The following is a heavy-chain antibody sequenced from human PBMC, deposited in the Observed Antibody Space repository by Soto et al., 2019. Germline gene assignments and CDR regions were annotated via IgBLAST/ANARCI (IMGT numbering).Heavy chain of an antibody. V-gene: IGHV1-18*01. Sequence: ASVQVSCKASGYTFTSYGISWVRQAPGQGLEWMGWISAYNGNTNYAQKLQGGVTMTTDTSTSTAYMELRSLRSDDTAVYYCARYGITMVRGVITHYYYGVDVWGQGTTVTVSS. CDR3: ARYGITMVRGVITHYYYGVDV. D-gene: IGHD3-10*01. J-gene: IGHJ6*02. CDR2: ISAYNGNT. CDR1: GYTFTSYG.